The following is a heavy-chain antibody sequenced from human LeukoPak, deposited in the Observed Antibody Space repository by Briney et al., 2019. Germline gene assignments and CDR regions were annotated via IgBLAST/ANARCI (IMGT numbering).Heavy chain of an antibody. J-gene: IGHJ5*02. CDR2: IYHSGST. D-gene: IGHD2-2*01. Sequence: SETLSLTCAVSGGSISSSNWWSWVRQPPGKGLEWIGEIYHSGSTNYNPSLKSRVTISVDKSKNQFSLKLSSVTAADTAVYYCARVLVVPAVPQWFDPWGQGTLVTVSS. CDR1: GGSISSSNW. CDR3: ARVLVVPAVPQWFDP. V-gene: IGHV4-4*02.